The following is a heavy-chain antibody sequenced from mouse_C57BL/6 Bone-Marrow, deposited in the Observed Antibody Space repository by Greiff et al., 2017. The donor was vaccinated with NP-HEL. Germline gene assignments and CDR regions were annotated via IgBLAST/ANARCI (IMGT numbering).Heavy chain of an antibody. J-gene: IGHJ2*01. V-gene: IGHV1-50*01. CDR3: AWGSYYFDY. CDR1: GYTFTSYW. CDR2: IDPSDSYP. Sequence: QVQLQQPGAELVKPGASVKLSCKASGYTFTSYWMQWVKQRPGQGLEWIGEIDPSDSYPNYNQKFKGKATLTVDTSSSTAYMQLSSLTSEDSAVYYCAWGSYYFDYWGQGTTLTVSS.